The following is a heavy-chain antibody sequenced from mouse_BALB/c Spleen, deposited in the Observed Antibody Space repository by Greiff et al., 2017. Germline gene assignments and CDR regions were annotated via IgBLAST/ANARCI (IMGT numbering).Heavy chain of an antibody. D-gene: IGHD1-1*01. J-gene: IGHJ2*01. Sequence: LQQPGSELVRPGASVKLSCKASGYTFTSYWMHWVKQRHGQGLEWIGNIYPGSGSTNYDEKFKGKTTLSADESSSTAYMLLSSLTTEDSAIYYYSGRYWGSRRYFDYWGQGTTLTVSS. CDR1: GYTFTSYW. V-gene: IGHV1S22*01. CDR2: IYPGSGST. CDR3: SGRYWGSRRYFDY.